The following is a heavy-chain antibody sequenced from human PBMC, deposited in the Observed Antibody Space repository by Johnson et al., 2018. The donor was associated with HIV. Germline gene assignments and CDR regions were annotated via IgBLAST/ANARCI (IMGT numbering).Heavy chain of an antibody. V-gene: IGHV3-66*01. J-gene: IGHJ3*02. CDR1: EFSVSSNY. CDR2: SYSGGDT. D-gene: IGHD2-15*01. CDR3: ARDRVMVGARGDAVDS. Sequence: VQLVESGGGLVQPGGSLRRSCAASEFSVSSNYMSWVRQAPGKGLEWVSDSYSGGDTYYAHTVKGRFTISRDNAKHSLYLQMSSLRAEDTALYYCARDRVMVGARGDAVDSWG.